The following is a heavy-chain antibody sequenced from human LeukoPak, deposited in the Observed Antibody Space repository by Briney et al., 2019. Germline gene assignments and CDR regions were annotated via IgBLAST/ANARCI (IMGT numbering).Heavy chain of an antibody. Sequence: PGGSLRLSCAASGFTFSDYYMSWIRQAPGKGLEWVSYISSSGSTIYYADSVKGRFTISRDNAKNSLYLQMNSLRAEDTAVYYCARDYYDSTGDAFDIRGQGTMVTVSS. D-gene: IGHD3-22*01. CDR2: ISSSGSTI. CDR1: GFTFSDYY. J-gene: IGHJ3*02. CDR3: ARDYYDSTGDAFDI. V-gene: IGHV3-11*01.